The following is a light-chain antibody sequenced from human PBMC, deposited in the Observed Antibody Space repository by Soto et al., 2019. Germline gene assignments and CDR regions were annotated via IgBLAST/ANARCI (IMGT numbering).Light chain of an antibody. V-gene: IGKV3-15*01. J-gene: IGKJ1*01. Sequence: EIVMTQSPATLSVSPGERATLSCRASQSVGSNLAWYQQKPGQAPRLLIYGASTRATGIPARFSGSRSGTEFTLTISSLQSEDFAVYYCQQYNNWPPGTFGQGTKVEIK. CDR2: GAS. CDR3: QQYNNWPPGT. CDR1: QSVGSN.